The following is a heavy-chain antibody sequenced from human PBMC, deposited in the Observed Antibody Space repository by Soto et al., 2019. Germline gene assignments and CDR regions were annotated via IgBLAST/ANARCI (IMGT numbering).Heavy chain of an antibody. J-gene: IGHJ5*02. CDR3: ARHAGIVVVPAAMDWFDP. CDR1: GYSFTSYW. D-gene: IGHD2-2*01. Sequence: GESLKISCKGSGYSFTSYWISWVRQMPGKGLEWMGRIDPSDSYTNYSPSFQGHVTISADKSISTAYLQWSSLKASDTAMYYCARHAGIVVVPAAMDWFDPWGPGTLVTVSS. CDR2: IDPSDSYT. V-gene: IGHV5-10-1*01.